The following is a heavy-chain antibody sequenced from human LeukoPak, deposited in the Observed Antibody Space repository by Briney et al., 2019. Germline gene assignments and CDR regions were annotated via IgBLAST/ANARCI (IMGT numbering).Heavy chain of an antibody. CDR3: ATSSGAPYNWFDP. Sequence: ASVKVSCKASGFTFTGYYVHWVRQAPGQGLEWMGWINPNSGGTIYAQKFQGRVIMTRDTSISTAYMELTTLKSDDTAVYYCATSSGAPYNWFDPWGQGTLLTVSS. V-gene: IGHV1-2*02. CDR1: GFTFTGYY. CDR2: INPNSGGT. D-gene: IGHD3-22*01. J-gene: IGHJ5*02.